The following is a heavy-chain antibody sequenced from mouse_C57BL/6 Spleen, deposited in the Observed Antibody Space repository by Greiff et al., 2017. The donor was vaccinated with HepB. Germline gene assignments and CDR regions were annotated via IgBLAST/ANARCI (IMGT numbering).Heavy chain of an antibody. CDR2: SRNKANDYTT. Sequence: EVKLMESGGGLVQSGRSLRLSCATSGFTFSDFYMEWVRQAPGKGLEWIAASRNKANDYTTEYSASVKGRFIVSRDTSQSILYLQMNALRAEDTAIYYCARDGIQGDFDYWGQGTTLTVSS. J-gene: IGHJ2*01. CDR3: ARDGIQGDFDY. V-gene: IGHV7-1*01. CDR1: GFTFSDFY.